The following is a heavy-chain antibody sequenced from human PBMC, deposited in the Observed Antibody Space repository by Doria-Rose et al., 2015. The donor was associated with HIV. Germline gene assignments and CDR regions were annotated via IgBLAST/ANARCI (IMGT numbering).Heavy chain of an antibody. V-gene: IGHV2-26*01. CDR1: GVSLSSPGMG. CDR2: IFSYDDR. Sequence: QVTLKESGPVLVKPTETLTLTCTVSGVSLSSPGMGVSWIRQPPGKALEWLANIFSYDDRSYKTSLESRLTISRGTSKSQVVLTMTDMDPVDTATYYCARIKSSRWYHKYYLDFWGQGTLVIVSA. CDR3: ARIKSSRWYHKYYLDF. D-gene: IGHD6-13*01. J-gene: IGHJ4*02.